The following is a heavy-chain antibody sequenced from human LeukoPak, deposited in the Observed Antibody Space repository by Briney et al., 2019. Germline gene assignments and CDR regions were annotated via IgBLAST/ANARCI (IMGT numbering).Heavy chain of an antibody. J-gene: IGHJ6*02. D-gene: IGHD3-22*01. CDR2: INSDGSGT. CDR1: GFTFSTYW. Sequence: GGSLRLSCAASGFTFSTYWMHWVRQAPGKGLVWVSRINSDGSGTAHADSVKGRFTISRDNAKNTLYLQMNSLRAEDTAVYYCAKTESRTIVVKGNGMDVWGQGTTVTVSS. V-gene: IGHV3-74*01. CDR3: AKTESRTIVVKGNGMDV.